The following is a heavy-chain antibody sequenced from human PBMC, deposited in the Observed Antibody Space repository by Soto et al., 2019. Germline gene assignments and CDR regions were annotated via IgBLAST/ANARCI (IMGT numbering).Heavy chain of an antibody. CDR2: MNPNSGNT. J-gene: IGHJ6*03. CDR3: ARVRQLVGYFYYYMDV. CDR1: GYTFTSYD. Sequence: ASVKVSCKASGYTFTSYDINWVRQATGQGLEWMGWMNPNSGNTHYAQKLQGRVTMTRNTSMSIAYMELRGLRSDDTAVYYCARVRQLVGYFYYYMDVWGKGTTVTVSS. V-gene: IGHV1-8*01. D-gene: IGHD6-6*01.